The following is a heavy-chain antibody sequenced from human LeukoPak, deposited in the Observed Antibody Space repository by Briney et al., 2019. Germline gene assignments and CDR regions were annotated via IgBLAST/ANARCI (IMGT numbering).Heavy chain of an antibody. V-gene: IGHV4-34*01. Sequence: SETLSLTCAVYGGSFSGYYWSWLRQPPGKGLEWIGDINHSGSTNYNPSLKSRVTISVDTSKNQFSLKLSSGTAADTAVYYCARKYGSAPNWFAPWGQGTLVTVSS. CDR3: ARKYGSAPNWFAP. J-gene: IGHJ5*02. CDR2: INHSGST. CDR1: GGSFSGYY. D-gene: IGHD3-10*01.